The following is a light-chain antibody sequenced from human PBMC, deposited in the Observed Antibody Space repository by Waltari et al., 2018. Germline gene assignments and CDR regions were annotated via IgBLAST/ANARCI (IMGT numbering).Light chain of an antibody. CDR2: ENN. CDR1: SSHIGNNS. V-gene: IGLV1-51*02. CDR3: GTWDTTLRGVV. J-gene: IGLJ2*01. Sequence: QSVLTQPPSVSAAPGQKVTISCSGSSSHIGNNSISWYQHLPGAAPKLLISENNKRHSGIPDRFSGSKSGTSGTLDIIGLQIGDEADYYCGTWDTTLRGVVFGGGTRLTVL.